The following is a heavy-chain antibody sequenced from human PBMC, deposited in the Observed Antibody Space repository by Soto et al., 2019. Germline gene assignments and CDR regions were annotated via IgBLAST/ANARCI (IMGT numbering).Heavy chain of an antibody. V-gene: IGHV3-53*01. Sequence: GGSLRLSCTASGFTVSGNYMNWVRQAPGKGLEWVSVTYSGGSTQFADSVKGRFTISRDNAKNSLYLQMNSLRAEDTAVYYCARTPLLLRGLGVGWFDPWGQGTLVTVSS. D-gene: IGHD4-17*01. J-gene: IGHJ5*02. CDR2: TYSGGST. CDR1: GFTVSGNY. CDR3: ARTPLLLRGLGVGWFDP.